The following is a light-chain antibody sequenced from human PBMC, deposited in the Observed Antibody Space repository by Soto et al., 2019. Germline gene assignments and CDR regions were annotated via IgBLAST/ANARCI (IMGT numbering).Light chain of an antibody. CDR2: SNN. V-gene: IGLV1-44*01. CDR1: SSNIGSNT. J-gene: IGLJ2*01. Sequence: QSVLTQPPSASGTPGQRVTISCSGSSSNIGSNTVNWYQQLPGTAPKLLIYSNNQRPSGVPDRLSGSKSGTSASLAISGLQSEDEADYYCAAGDDSLNGVLFGGGTKLTVL. CDR3: AAGDDSLNGVL.